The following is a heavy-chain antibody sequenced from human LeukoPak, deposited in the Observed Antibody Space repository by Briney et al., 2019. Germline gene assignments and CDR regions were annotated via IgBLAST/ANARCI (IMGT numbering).Heavy chain of an antibody. CDR1: GGSFSGYY. J-gene: IGHJ3*02. CDR2: IYYSGST. V-gene: IGHV4-59*01. D-gene: IGHD1-26*01. Sequence: SETLSLTCAVYGGSFSGYYWSWIRQPPGKGLEWIGYIYYSGSTSYNPSPKSRVTISVDTSKKQFSLKLSSVTAADTAFYYCARYIVSYPHDAFNIWGQGTMVTVSS. CDR3: ARYIVSYPHDAFNI.